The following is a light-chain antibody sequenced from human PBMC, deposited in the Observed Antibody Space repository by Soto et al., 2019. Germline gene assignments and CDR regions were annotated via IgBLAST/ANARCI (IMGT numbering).Light chain of an antibody. CDR3: QQYGSSPVT. CDR1: QSVSSN. Sequence: EIVLTQSPGTLSLSPGERATLSYRASQSVSSNLAWYQQKHGQAPRFVIYGASNRATGIPDRFSGSGSGTDFTLTISRLEPEDFAVYYCQQYGSSPVTFGGGTKVDIK. CDR2: GAS. J-gene: IGKJ4*01. V-gene: IGKV3-20*01.